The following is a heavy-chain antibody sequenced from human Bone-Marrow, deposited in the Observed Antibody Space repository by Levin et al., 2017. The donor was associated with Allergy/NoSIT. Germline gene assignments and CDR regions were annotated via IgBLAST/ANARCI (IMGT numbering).Heavy chain of an antibody. J-gene: IGHJ6*02. CDR2: IYYTGDT. Sequence: SQTLSLTCTVSGGSIPSTTFHWGWIRQPPGRTLEWIGTIYYTGDTFYRPSLNGRVTLSLDTSANHFSLRLTSLTAADTGVYYCARFSSWFHGVDVWGQGTTVSVSS. CDR1: GGSIPSTTFH. V-gene: IGHV4-39*07. CDR3: ARFSSWFHGVDV. D-gene: IGHD6-13*01.